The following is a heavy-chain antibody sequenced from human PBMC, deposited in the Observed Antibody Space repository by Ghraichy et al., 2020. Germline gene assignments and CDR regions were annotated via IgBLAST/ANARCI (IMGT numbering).Heavy chain of an antibody. CDR1: GGSVSSGSYY. CDR3: AREPLGQDHGAMYNWFDP. Sequence: SETLSLTCTVSGGSVSSGSYYWSWIRQPPGKGLEWIGYIYYSGSTNYNPSLKSRVTISVDTSKNQFSLKLSSVTAADTAVYYCAREPLGQDHGAMYNWFDPWGQGTLVTVSS. J-gene: IGHJ5*02. V-gene: IGHV4-61*01. CDR2: IYYSGST. D-gene: IGHD2-15*01.